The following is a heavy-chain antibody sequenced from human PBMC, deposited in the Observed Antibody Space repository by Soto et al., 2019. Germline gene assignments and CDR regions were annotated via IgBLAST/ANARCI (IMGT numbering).Heavy chain of an antibody. CDR1: GFTFRSCG. J-gene: IGHJ6*02. Sequence: VGSLRLACAASGFTFRSCGMHWVRQAPGKGLEWVAVIWYDGSNKYYADSVKGRFTISRDNSKNTLYLQMNSLRAEDTAVYYCARITMVRSPHGGMDVWGQGTTVTVSS. V-gene: IGHV3-33*01. D-gene: IGHD3-10*01. CDR2: IWYDGSNK. CDR3: ARITMVRSPHGGMDV.